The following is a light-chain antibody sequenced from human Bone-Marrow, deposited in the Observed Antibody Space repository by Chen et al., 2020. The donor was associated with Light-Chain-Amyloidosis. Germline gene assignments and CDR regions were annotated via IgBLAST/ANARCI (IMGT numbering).Light chain of an antibody. V-gene: IGLV2-8*01. CDR1: STDVGAYKF. CDR2: EIS. Sequence: QSALTQPPSASGSPGHSVTIPCTGTSTDVGAYKFVSWYQQYAGKAPKLLIYEISKRPSGVPDRVSGSKSGNTASLTVSELQADDEGDYYCSSDGGGTNLVLFGGGTRLTVL. J-gene: IGLJ3*02. CDR3: SSDGGGTNLVL.